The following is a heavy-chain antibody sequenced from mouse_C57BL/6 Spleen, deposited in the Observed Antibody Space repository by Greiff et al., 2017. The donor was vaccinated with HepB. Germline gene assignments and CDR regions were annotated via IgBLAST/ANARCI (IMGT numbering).Heavy chain of an antibody. CDR1: GYTFTSYW. CDR3: ARDPYYGSSYYFDD. Sequence: QVQLKQPGAELVKPGASVKMSCKASGYTFTSYWITWVKQRPGQGLEWIGDIYPGSGSTNYNEKFKSKATLTVDTSSSTAYMQLSSLTSEDSAVYYCARDPYYGSSYYFDDWGQGTTLTVSS. J-gene: IGHJ2*01. CDR2: IYPGSGST. V-gene: IGHV1-55*01. D-gene: IGHD1-1*01.